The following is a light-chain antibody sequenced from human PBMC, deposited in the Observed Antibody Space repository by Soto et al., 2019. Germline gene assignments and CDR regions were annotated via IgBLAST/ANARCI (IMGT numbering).Light chain of an antibody. CDR2: DVS. V-gene: IGLV2-14*01. CDR1: SSDVGGYNY. Sequence: QSALTQPASVSGSPGPSITISCTGTSSDVGGYNYVSWYQQHPGKAPKLMIYDVSNRPSGVSNRFSVSKSGNTASLTISGLQAEDEADYYCSSYTSSSTLEFGGGTKLTVL. J-gene: IGLJ2*01. CDR3: SSYTSSSTLE.